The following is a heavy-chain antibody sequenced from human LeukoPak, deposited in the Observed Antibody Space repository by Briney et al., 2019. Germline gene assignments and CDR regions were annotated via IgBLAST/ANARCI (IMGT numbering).Heavy chain of an antibody. CDR2: ISDSGGRT. D-gene: IGHD3-22*01. V-gene: IGHV3-23*01. CDR3: AKRGVVIRVILVGFHKEAYYFDS. J-gene: IGHJ4*02. CDR1: GITLSNYG. Sequence: QAGGSLRLSCAVSGITLSNYGMSWVRQAPGKGLEWVAGISDSGGRTKYADSVKGRLTISRDNPKNTLYLQMNSLRAEDTAVYFCAKRGVVIRVILVGFHKEAYYFDSWGQGALVTVSS.